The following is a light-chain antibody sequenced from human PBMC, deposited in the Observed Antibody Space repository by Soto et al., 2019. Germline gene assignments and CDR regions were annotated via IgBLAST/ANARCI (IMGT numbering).Light chain of an antibody. V-gene: IGKV1-5*01. CDR3: QQYDRNPPWT. J-gene: IGKJ1*01. Sequence: DIQMTQSPSTLSASVGDRVTITCRASQSISGWLAWYQQKPGKAPKLLVYDASNLQSGVPLRFSGTRSGTEFTLTLTSLQPDDFASYYCQQYDRNPPWTFGQGTKVEI. CDR1: QSISGW. CDR2: DAS.